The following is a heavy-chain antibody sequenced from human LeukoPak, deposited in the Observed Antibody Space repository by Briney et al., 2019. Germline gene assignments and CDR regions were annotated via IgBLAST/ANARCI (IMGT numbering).Heavy chain of an antibody. Sequence: ASVKVSCKASGYTFTSYGISWVRQAPGQGLEWMGWISAYNGNTNYAQKLQGRVTMTTDTSTSTAYMELRSLRSDDTAVYYCARGLRGYSYGSGFDYWGQGTLVTVSS. CDR2: ISAYNGNT. CDR1: GYTFTSYG. CDR3: ARGLRGYSYGSGFDY. D-gene: IGHD5-18*01. V-gene: IGHV1-18*01. J-gene: IGHJ4*02.